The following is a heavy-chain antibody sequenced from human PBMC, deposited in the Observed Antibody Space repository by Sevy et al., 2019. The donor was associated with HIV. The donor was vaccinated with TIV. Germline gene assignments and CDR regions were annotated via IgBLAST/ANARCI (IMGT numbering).Heavy chain of an antibody. CDR1: GFALSNYYA. Sequence: GVSLRLSCAASGFALSNYYAMHWVRQAPGKGLEWVALISYDGSDKYYADSVKGRFTISGDNFKNTLYLQMNSLTTEDTAVYYCARPRANYVDHYFFYAMDVWGQGTTVTVSS. CDR3: ARPRANYVDHYFFYAMDV. V-gene: IGHV3-30-3*01. CDR2: ISYDGSDK. J-gene: IGHJ6*02. D-gene: IGHD4-17*01.